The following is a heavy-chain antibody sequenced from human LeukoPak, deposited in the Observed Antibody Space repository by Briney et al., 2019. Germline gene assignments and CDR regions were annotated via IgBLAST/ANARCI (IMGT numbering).Heavy chain of an antibody. D-gene: IGHD2-8*02. J-gene: IGHJ4*01. CDR1: GFTFSAYV. CDR2: ISNDGNEK. Sequence: PGRSLRLSCAASGFTFSAYVMHWVRQAPGKGLECVAVISNDGNEKYYADSVKGRFSTSRDNSKNTLYLQMSSLRTEDTAVYYCVRDGGYTGGWTYGAGDYWGQGNLVTVSS. CDR3: VRDGGYTGGWTYGAGDY. V-gene: IGHV3-30*04.